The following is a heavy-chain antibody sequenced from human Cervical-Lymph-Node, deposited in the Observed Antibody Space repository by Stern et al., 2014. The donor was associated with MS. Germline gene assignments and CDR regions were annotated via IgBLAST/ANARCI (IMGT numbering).Heavy chain of an antibody. CDR3: ARGSGDNWFGP. CDR2: VIPFVGTS. J-gene: IGHJ5*02. D-gene: IGHD3-10*01. CDR1: GG. Sequence: QVQLGQSGAEVKKPGSSVKVSCKSSGGISWVRQAPGQGLEWMGGVIPFVGTSNYAQKFQGRVTITADTSTNTTYLHLSRLTSADMAVYYCARGSGDNWFGPWGQGTLVTVSS. V-gene: IGHV1-69*06.